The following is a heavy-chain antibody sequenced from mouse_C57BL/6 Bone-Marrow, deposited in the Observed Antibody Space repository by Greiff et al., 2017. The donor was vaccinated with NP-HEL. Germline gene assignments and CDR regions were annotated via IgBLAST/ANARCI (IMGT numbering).Heavy chain of an antibody. J-gene: IGHJ4*01. CDR3: ARGGTTVVATPLYAMDY. V-gene: IGHV5-4*01. CDR2: ISDGGSYT. Sequence: EVQRVESGGGLVKPGGSLKLSCAASGFTFSSYAMSWVRQTPEKRLEWVATISDGGSYTYYPDNVKGRFTISRDNAKNNLYLQMSHLKSEDTAMYYCARGGTTVVATPLYAMDYWGQGTSVTVSS. D-gene: IGHD1-1*01. CDR1: GFTFSSYA.